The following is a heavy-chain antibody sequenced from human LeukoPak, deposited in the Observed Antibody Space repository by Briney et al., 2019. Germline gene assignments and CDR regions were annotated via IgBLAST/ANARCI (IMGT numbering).Heavy chain of an antibody. CDR2: ILTSGAT. D-gene: IGHD5-24*01. V-gene: IGHV3-23*01. J-gene: IGHJ5*02. Sequence: GGSLRLSCAASGFTLNDFAMTWVRQAPGKGLEWVSGILTSGATYYPESVKNRFTISRDSSQNTMYLQVNSLRAEDTAVYYCAKDMTYNDGRWEFDPWGQGTLVTVS. CDR1: GFTLNDFA. CDR3: AKDMTYNDGRWEFDP.